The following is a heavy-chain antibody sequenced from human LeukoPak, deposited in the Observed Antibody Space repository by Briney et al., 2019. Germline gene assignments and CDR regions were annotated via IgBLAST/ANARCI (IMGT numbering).Heavy chain of an antibody. CDR3: VKSGGYGLIDY. D-gene: IGHD1-26*01. CDR2: IYYSGST. J-gene: IGHJ4*02. CDR1: GGSISSSSYY. Sequence: SETLSLTCTVSGGSISSSSYYWGWIRQPPGKGLEWIGSIYYSGSTYYNPSLQSRVTISIDTSKNQFSLRLNSVTAADTAMYFCVKSGGYGLIDYWGQGTLVTVSS. V-gene: IGHV4-39*01.